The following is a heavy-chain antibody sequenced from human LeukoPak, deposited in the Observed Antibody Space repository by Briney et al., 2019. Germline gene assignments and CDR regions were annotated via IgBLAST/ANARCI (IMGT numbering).Heavy chain of an antibody. CDR1: GYSFNTYY. V-gene: IGHV1-18*01. D-gene: IGHD3-9*01. J-gene: IGHJ3*02. CDR3: AREAAPYYDILTGYFDAFDI. CDR2: ISAYNGNT. Sequence: ASVKVSCKASGYSFNTYYMNWVRQAPGQGLEWMGWISAYNGNTNYAQKLQGRVTMTTDTSTSTAYMELRSLRSDDTAVYYCAREAAPYYDILTGYFDAFDIWGQGTMVTVSS.